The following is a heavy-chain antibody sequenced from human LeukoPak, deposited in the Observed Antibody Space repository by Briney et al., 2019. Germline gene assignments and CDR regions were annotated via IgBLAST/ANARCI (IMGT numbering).Heavy chain of an antibody. V-gene: IGHV3-30*04. J-gene: IGHJ4*02. CDR2: MSYDGSNK. CDR3: ARVSGWYRGGSDY. CDR1: GFTFSNYA. Sequence: PGGPLRLSCVASGFTFSNYAMHWVRQAPGKGLEWVTIMSYDGSNKYYADSVKGRFTISRDNSKNTLYLQMNSLRADDTAMYYCARVSGWYRGGSDYWGQGTLVTVSS. D-gene: IGHD6-19*01.